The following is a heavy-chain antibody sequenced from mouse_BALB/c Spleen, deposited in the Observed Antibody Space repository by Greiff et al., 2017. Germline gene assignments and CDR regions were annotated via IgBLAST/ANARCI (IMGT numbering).Heavy chain of an antibody. CDR1: GFTFSSYG. V-gene: IGHV5-6*01. CDR2: ISSGGSYT. J-gene: IGHJ4*01. Sequence: EVKLVESGGDLVKPGGSLKLSCAASGFTFSSYGMSWVRQTPDKRLEWVATISSGGSYTYYPDSVKGRFTISRDNAKNTLYLQMSSLKSEDTAMYYCASQLGNYAMDYWGQGTSVTVSS. D-gene: IGHD4-1*01. CDR3: ASQLGNYAMDY.